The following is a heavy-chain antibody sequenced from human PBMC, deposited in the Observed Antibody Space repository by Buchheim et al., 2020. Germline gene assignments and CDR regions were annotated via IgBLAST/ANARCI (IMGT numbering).Heavy chain of an antibody. Sequence: QVQLVQSGAEVKKPGASVKVSCEASGYTFTSYYVHWVRQAPGQGLEWMGIINPSGAGTSYSQKFQGRVTMTRDTSTSTVYMELSSLRSEDTAVYYCARDRGAAAGTSPGYWGQGTL. CDR3: ARDRGAAAGTSPGY. CDR1: GYTFTSYY. D-gene: IGHD6-13*01. J-gene: IGHJ4*02. CDR2: INPSGAGT. V-gene: IGHV1-46*01.